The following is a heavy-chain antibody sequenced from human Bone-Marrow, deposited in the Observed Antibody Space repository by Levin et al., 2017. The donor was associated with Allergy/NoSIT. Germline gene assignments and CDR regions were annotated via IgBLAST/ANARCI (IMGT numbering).Heavy chain of an antibody. J-gene: IGHJ6*02. CDR3: ARALHDYGDYEVNYYGMDV. D-gene: IGHD4-17*01. CDR1: GGTFSSYA. CDR2: IIPIFGTA. V-gene: IGHV1-69*13. Sequence: RASVKVSCKASGGTFSSYAISWVRQAPGQGLEWMGGIIPIFGTANYAQKFQGRVTITADESTSTAYMELSSLRSEDTAVYYCARALHDYGDYEVNYYGMDVWGQGTTVTVSS.